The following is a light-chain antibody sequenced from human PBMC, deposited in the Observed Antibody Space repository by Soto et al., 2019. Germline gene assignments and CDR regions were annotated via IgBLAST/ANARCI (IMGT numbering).Light chain of an antibody. CDR2: WNS. CDR3: AAWDDSLSAVV. J-gene: IGLJ2*01. V-gene: IGLV1-47*01. Sequence: QSVLTQPPSASGTPGQRVTISCSGSNSNIGGNYVYWYQQLPGTAPKLLIYWNSQRPSGVPDRFSGSKSGTSASLAISGLRSEDEADYYCAAWDDSLSAVVFGGGTKLTVL. CDR1: NSNIGGNY.